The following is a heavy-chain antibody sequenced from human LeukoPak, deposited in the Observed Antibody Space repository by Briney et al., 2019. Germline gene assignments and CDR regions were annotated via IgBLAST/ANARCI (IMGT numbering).Heavy chain of an antibody. CDR1: GGSISTGSHY. Sequence: PSETLSHICTVSGGSISTGSHYWGWIRQPPVKGPEWIGSFYYSGSTYYNPSLTSRVTISVDSSMNQFSLNLSSVTATDTAVYYCVRHDCATTDCSQFYGMDVWGQGTTVTVSS. D-gene: IGHD1-26*01. V-gene: IGHV4-39*01. J-gene: IGHJ6*02. CDR3: VRHDCATTDCSQFYGMDV. CDR2: FYYSGST.